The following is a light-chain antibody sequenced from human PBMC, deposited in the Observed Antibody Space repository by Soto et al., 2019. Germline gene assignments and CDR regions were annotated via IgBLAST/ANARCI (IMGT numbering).Light chain of an antibody. Sequence: QSALTQPASVSGSPGQSITISCTGTSNDVGGYNYVSWYQQHPGKAPKLMMYEVSNRPSGVSDRFSGSKSGNTASLIISGLLAEDEADYYCSLFTSRTTVLFGGGTKLTVL. CDR2: EVS. J-gene: IGLJ2*01. CDR1: SNDVGGYNY. CDR3: SLFTSRTTVL. V-gene: IGLV2-14*01.